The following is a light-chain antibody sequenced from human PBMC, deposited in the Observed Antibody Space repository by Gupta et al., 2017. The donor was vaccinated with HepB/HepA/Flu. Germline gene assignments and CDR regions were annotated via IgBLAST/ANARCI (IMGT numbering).Light chain of an antibody. Sequence: SYVLTQPPSVSVAPGKTASINCGGNNIGTKGVHWYQQMPGQAPVMVIYNDSDRPSGIPERFSGSNSGSTATLTISRVEAGDEAEYYCQVWDSSDDSAVFGGGTKLTVL. J-gene: IGLJ2*01. V-gene: IGLV3-21*04. CDR1: NIGTKG. CDR3: QVWDSSDDSAV. CDR2: NDS.